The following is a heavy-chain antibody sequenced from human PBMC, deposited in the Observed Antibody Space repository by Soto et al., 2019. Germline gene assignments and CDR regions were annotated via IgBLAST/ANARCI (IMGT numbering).Heavy chain of an antibody. J-gene: IGHJ4*02. CDR2: ISSSSSTI. D-gene: IGHD6-19*01. CDR1: GFTFSSYS. Sequence: GGSLRLSCAASGFTFSSYSMNWVRQAPGKGLEWVSYISSSSSTIYYADSVKGRFTISRDNAKNSLYLQMNSLRAEDTAVYYCARGWLQPDYWGQGTLVTVSS. CDR3: ARGWLQPDY. V-gene: IGHV3-48*01.